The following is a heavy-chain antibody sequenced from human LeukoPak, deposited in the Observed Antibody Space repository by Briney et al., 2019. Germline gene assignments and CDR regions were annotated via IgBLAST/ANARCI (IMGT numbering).Heavy chain of an antibody. CDR2: ISGSSTYI. CDR1: GFTFSSYA. Sequence: PGRSLRLSCAASGFTFSSYAMHWVRQAPGKGLEWVSSISGSSTYIYYADSVKGRFTISRDNAKNSLYLQMNSLRAEDTAVYYCARVYPDDYWGQGTLVTVSS. J-gene: IGHJ4*02. V-gene: IGHV3-21*01. CDR3: ARVYPDDY. D-gene: IGHD2-2*02.